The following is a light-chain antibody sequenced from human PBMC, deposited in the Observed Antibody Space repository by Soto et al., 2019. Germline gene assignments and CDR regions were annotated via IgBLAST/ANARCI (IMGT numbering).Light chain of an antibody. Sequence: AIRMNLSPSSLSASKGDRVTITCRASQGISSYLAWYQQKPGKAPKLMIYAASTLQSGVPSRFSGSGSGTDFTLTISCLQSEDFATYYCQQYYSYPLTFGG. V-gene: IGKV1-8*01. CDR2: AAS. CDR1: QGISSY. J-gene: IGKJ4*01. CDR3: QQYYSYPLT.